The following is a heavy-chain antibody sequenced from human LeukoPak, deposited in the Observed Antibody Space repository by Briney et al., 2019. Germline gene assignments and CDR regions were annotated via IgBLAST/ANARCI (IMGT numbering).Heavy chain of an antibody. V-gene: IGHV3-23*01. D-gene: IGHD2-21*02. CDR1: GFTFSSYA. J-gene: IGHJ4*02. CDR3: AKDPAHPCGGDCKVLFDY. Sequence: QPGGSLTLSLAASGFTFSSYAMSWVREAPARGLEWVSSLRGNGDTFYADSVKGRFTLSRDDSRNTLYLQLNDLRVEDTAVYYCAKDPAHPCGGDCKVLFDYWGQGTLVTVSS. CDR2: LRGNGDT.